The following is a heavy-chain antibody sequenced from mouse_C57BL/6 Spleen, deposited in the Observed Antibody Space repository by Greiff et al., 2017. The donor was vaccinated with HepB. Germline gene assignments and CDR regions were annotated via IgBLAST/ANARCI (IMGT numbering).Heavy chain of an antibody. CDR1: GFTFSSYG. CDR2: ISSGGSYT. J-gene: IGHJ4*01. CDR3: ASHYDGYLNYYAMDY. V-gene: IGHV5-6*02. Sequence: DVKLVESGGDLVKPGGSLKLSCAASGFTFSSYGMSWVRQTPDKRLEWVATISSGGSYTYYPDSVKGRFTISRDNAKNTLYLQMSSLKSEDTAMYYCASHYDGYLNYYAMDYWGQGTSVTVSS. D-gene: IGHD2-3*01.